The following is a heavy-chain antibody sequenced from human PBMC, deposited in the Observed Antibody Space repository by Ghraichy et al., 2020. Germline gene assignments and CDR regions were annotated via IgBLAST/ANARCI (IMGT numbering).Heavy chain of an antibody. D-gene: IGHD3-16*02. CDR1: GGSISSSSYY. CDR3: ARHSPYDYVWGSYRYDWFDP. V-gene: IGHV4-39*01. J-gene: IGHJ5*02. Sequence: SETLSLTCTVSGGSISSSSYYWGWIRQPPGKGLEWIGSIYYSGSTYYNPSLKSRVTISVDTSKNQFSLKLSSVTAADTAVYYCARHSPYDYVWGSYRYDWFDPWGQGTLVTVSS. CDR2: IYYSGST.